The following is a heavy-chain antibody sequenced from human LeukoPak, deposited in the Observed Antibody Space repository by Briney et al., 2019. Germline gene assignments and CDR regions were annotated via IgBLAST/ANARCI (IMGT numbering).Heavy chain of an antibody. V-gene: IGHV3-21*01. CDR3: ARAGYYYDSSGYYPFLDY. CDR2: ISSSSSYI. J-gene: IGHJ4*02. CDR1: GFTFSSYS. D-gene: IGHD3-22*01. Sequence: AGGSLRLSCAASGFTFSSYSMNWVRQAPGKGLEWVSSISSSSSYIYYANSVKGRFTISRDNAKNSLYLQMNSLRAEDTAVYYCARAGYYYDSSGYYPFLDYWGQGTLVTVSS.